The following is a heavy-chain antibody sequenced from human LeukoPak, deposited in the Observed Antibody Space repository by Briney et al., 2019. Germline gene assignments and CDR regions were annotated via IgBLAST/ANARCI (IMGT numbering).Heavy chain of an antibody. Sequence: SETLSLTCSVSGGFISSYYWTWIRQPAGKGLEWIGRVYTSGSPNYNPSLKSRVTISVDVSKNQFSLKLSSVTAADTAVYFCASTTGMVARVDYWGQGTLVTVSS. CDR3: ASTTGMVARVDY. D-gene: IGHD5-18*01. V-gene: IGHV4-4*07. J-gene: IGHJ4*02. CDR1: GGFISSYY. CDR2: VYTSGSP.